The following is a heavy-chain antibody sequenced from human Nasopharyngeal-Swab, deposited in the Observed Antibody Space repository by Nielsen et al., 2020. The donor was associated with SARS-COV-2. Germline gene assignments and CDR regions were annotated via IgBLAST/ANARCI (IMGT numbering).Heavy chain of an antibody. J-gene: IGHJ6*02. V-gene: IGHV4-34*01. D-gene: IGHD2-2*01. Sequence: WIRQPPGKGLEWIGEINHSGSTNYNPSFKSRVTISVDTSKNQFSLKLSSVTAADTAVYYCARGPRRQSVVVPAAMRSMDVWGQGTTVTVSS. CDR2: INHSGST. CDR3: ARGPRRQSVVVPAAMRSMDV.